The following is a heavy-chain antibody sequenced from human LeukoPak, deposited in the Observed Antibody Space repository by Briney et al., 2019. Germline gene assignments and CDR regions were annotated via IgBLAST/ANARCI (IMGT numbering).Heavy chain of an antibody. CDR1: GFTFSSYT. D-gene: IGHD2-15*01. CDR3: AKIMAQYCSGGSCNEIDY. CDR2: ITSSSSYI. Sequence: GGSLRLSCAASGFTFSSYTMNWVRQAPGKGLEWVSSITSSSSYIYYADSVKGRFTISRDNAKNSLYLQMNSLRADDTAVYYCAKIMAQYCSGGSCNEIDYWGQGTLVTVSS. V-gene: IGHV3-21*04. J-gene: IGHJ4*02.